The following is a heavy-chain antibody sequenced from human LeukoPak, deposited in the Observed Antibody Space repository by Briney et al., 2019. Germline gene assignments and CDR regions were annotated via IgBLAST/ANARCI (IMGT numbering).Heavy chain of an antibody. CDR1: GYSISSGYY. CDR3: ARPGAVYDYVSFDY. D-gene: IGHD3-16*01. J-gene: IGHJ4*02. Sequence: TSETLSLTCAISGYSISSGYYSGWVRKPPGKGQEWIGRIYHSGSTYYNPSLKSRVTISVDTSKNQFSLKLSSVTAADTAVYYCARPGAVYDYVSFDYWGQGTLVTVSS. CDR2: IYHSGST. V-gene: IGHV4-38-2*01.